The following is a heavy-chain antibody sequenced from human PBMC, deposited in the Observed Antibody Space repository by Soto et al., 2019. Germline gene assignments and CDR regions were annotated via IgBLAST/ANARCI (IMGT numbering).Heavy chain of an antibody. CDR3: ATAGTGTSTY. D-gene: IGHD1-1*01. J-gene: IGHJ4*01. CDR2: ISSDGSST. CDR1: GFTFSGSW. V-gene: IGHV3-74*03. Sequence: EVQLVESGGGLVQPGGSLRLSCAASGFTFSGSWMHWVRQAPGKGLVWVSRISSDGSSTTYADSVKGRSTISRDNAKSMLYLQMNSLRAEDTAVYYCATAGTGTSTYGGHGTLATVSS.